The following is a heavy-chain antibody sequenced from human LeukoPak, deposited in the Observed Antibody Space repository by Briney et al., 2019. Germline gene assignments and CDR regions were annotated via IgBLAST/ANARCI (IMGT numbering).Heavy chain of an antibody. D-gene: IGHD2-2*01. CDR1: GGTFSNYA. Sequence: GASVKVSCKASGGTFSNYAISWVRQAPGQGLEWMGGIIPIFGTANYAQKFQGRVTITTDESTSTAYMELSSLRSEDTAVYYCARGATPSSCYHYWRQGTMLTVSS. CDR2: IIPIFGTA. J-gene: IGHJ4*02. V-gene: IGHV1-69*05. CDR3: ARGATPSSCYHY.